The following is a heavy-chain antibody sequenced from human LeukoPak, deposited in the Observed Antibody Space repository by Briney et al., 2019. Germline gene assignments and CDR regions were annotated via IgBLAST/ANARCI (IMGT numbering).Heavy chain of an antibody. CDR3: ARDHDFLSGHSRRDFDY. J-gene: IGHJ4*02. CDR1: GYTFKDYT. D-gene: IGHD3-3*01. Sequence: ASVKVSCKASGYTFKDYTMNWVRQAPGQGLEWMGWINTKTGNPTYARGFTGRFVFSLDTSVSVAYLQINGLEADDTAMYYCARDHDFLSGHSRRDFDYWGQGTLVTVSS. CDR2: INTKTGNP. V-gene: IGHV7-4-1*04.